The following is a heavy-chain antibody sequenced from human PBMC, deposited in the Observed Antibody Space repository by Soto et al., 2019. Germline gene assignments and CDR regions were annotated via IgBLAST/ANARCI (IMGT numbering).Heavy chain of an antibody. CDR3: ARHSYCSGGDCYWYYFDY. D-gene: IGHD2-15*01. J-gene: IGHJ4*02. CDR2: IRQDGSDT. V-gene: IGHV3-7*01. CDR1: GFTFSGHW. Sequence: EVQLVESGGGLVQPGGSLRLSCTVSGFTFSGHWMSWVRQAPRKGLEWVANIRQDGSDTYYVDSVRGRFTISRDNARNSLYLQMSYLRAEDTAIYYCARHSYCSGGDCYWYYFDYWGQGTLVTVSS.